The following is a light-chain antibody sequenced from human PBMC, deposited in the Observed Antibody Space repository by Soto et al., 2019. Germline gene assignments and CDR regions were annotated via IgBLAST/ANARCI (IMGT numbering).Light chain of an antibody. J-gene: IGLJ1*01. CDR2: DVS. V-gene: IGLV2-11*01. CDR3: CSFAGTSYV. CDR1: SSDVGGYNS. Sequence: QSALTQPRSVSGSPGQSVTISSTGTSSDVGGYNSVSWYQQHPGKAPKLMIYDVSKRPSGVPDRFSGSKSGNTASLTISGLQAEDEADYYCCSFAGTSYVFGTGTKLTVL.